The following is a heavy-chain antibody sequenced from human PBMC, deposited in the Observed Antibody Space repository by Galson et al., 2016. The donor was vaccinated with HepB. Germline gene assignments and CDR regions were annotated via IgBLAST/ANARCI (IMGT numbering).Heavy chain of an antibody. D-gene: IGHD5-24*01. Sequence: CAISGDSVSSNSAAWNWIRQSPSRGLEWLGRTYYRSKWYNDYAVSVKSRITINPDTSKNQFSLQLNSVTPEDTAVYYCARVTRRDGYNYIDYWGQGTLVTVSS. J-gene: IGHJ4*02. V-gene: IGHV6-1*01. CDR3: ARVTRRDGYNYIDY. CDR1: GDSVSSNSAA. CDR2: TYYRSKWYN.